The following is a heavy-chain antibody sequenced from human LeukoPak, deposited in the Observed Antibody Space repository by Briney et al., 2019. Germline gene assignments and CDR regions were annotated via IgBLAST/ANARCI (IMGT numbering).Heavy chain of an antibody. CDR2: VGGSADSA. CDR1: GFTFSIYA. V-gene: IGHV3-23*01. CDR3: ARNDGSYVIWGHYYMDV. D-gene: IGHD1-26*01. J-gene: IGHJ6*03. Sequence: GGSLRLSCAASGFTFSIYAMNWVRQAPGKGLEWVSVVGGSADSADYADSVKGRFTISRDNSKNTLYLQMNSLRAEDTAVYYCARNDGSYVIWGHYYMDVWGKGTTVTVSS.